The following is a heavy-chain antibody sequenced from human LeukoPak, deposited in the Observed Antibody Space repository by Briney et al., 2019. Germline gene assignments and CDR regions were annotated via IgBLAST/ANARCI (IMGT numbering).Heavy chain of an antibody. CDR3: VRGRYSSGWFKDKNWFDP. D-gene: IGHD6-19*01. CDR1: GGSISIYY. CDR2: IYYSGST. J-gene: IGHJ5*02. Sequence: SETLSLTCSVSGGSISIYYWSWIRQPPGKGLEWIGIIYYSGSTNYNPSLKSRVTISVDTSKNQFSLKLTSVAAADTAVYYCVRGRYSSGWFKDKNWFDPWGQGIPVTVSS. V-gene: IGHV4-59*01.